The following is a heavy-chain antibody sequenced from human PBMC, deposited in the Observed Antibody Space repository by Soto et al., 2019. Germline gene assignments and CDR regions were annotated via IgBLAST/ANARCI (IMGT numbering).Heavy chain of an antibody. D-gene: IGHD7-27*01. J-gene: IGHJ4*02. V-gene: IGHV3-74*01. Sequence: VKVVESGGGLVQPGGSLRLSCAASGFTFSDNWMHWVRQPPGKGPVWVSRISGDASSTSYADSVKGRFTISRDSAKNTVYLQMDSLRVEATAVYYCTRGGTRTTYWGLFDSWGQGTLVTVSS. CDR2: ISGDASST. CDR3: TRGGTRTTYWGLFDS. CDR1: GFTFSDNW.